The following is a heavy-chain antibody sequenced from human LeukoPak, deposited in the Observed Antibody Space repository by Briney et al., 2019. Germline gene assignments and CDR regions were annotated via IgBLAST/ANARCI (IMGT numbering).Heavy chain of an antibody. Sequence: PSETLSLTCTVSGYSISSGYYWGWIRQPPGKGLEWIGSIEHSGSTFFNPSLKSRVTISVDTSKNQFSLKLSSVTAADTAVYYCAREDSLVGTTDWGQGTLVTVSS. CDR3: AREDSLVGTTD. CDR1: GYSISSGYY. CDR2: IEHSGST. J-gene: IGHJ4*02. V-gene: IGHV4-38-2*02. D-gene: IGHD1-14*01.